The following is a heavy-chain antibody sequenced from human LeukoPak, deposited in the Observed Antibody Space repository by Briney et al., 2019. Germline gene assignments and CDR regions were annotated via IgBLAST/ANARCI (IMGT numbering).Heavy chain of an antibody. CDR2: IYHSGST. CDR3: ARHLRTDAFDI. CDR1: GYSISSGYY. J-gene: IGHJ3*02. Sequence: PSETLSLTCAVSGYSISSGYYWGWIRQPPGKGLEWIGSIYHSGSTYYNPSLKSRVTISVDTSTNQISLKLSSVTAADTAVYYCARHLRTDAFDIWGQGTMVTVSS. V-gene: IGHV4-38-2*01.